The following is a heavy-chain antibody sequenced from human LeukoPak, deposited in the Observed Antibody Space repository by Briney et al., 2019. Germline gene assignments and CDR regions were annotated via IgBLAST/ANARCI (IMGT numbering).Heavy chain of an antibody. CDR2: ISSSSSYI. Sequence: GGSLRLSCAASGFTFSSYSTNWVRQAPGKGLEWASSISSSSSYIYYADSVKGRFTISRDNAKNSLYLQMNSLRAEDTAVYYCARNLLAGTIDYWGQGTLVTVSS. D-gene: IGHD1-26*01. CDR3: ARNLLAGTIDY. CDR1: GFTFSSYS. J-gene: IGHJ4*02. V-gene: IGHV3-21*01.